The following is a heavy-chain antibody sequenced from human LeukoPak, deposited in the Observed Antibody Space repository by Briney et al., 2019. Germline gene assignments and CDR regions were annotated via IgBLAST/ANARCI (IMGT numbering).Heavy chain of an antibody. J-gene: IGHJ4*02. CDR3: ARDTSSGWYYFDY. D-gene: IGHD6-19*01. V-gene: IGHV4-4*07. CDR2: MYISGST. CDR1: GGSFSGYY. Sequence: PSETLSLTCAVYGGSFSGYYWSWIRQPAGKGLEWIGRMYISGSTNYNPSLKSRVTMSVDTSKNQFSLKLSSVTAADTAVYYCARDTSSGWYYFDYWGQGTLVTVSS.